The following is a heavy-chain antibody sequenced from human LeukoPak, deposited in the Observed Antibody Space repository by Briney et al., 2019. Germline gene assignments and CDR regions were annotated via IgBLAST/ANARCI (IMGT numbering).Heavy chain of an antibody. CDR1: GYTFTGYY. D-gene: IGHD6-13*01. V-gene: IGHV1-2*02. CDR3: ASEFAEIAAANWFDP. Sequence: ASVKVSCKASGYTFTGYYMHWVRQAPGQGLEWMGWINPNSGGTNYAQKFQGRVTMTRDTSISTAYMELSRLRSDDTAVYYCASEFAEIAAANWFDPWGQGTLVTVSS. CDR2: INPNSGGT. J-gene: IGHJ5*02.